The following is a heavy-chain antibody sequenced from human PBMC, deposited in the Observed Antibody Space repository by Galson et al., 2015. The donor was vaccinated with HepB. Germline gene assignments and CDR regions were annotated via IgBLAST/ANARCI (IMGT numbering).Heavy chain of an antibody. CDR3: ASDNLARLDY. V-gene: IGHV1-18*01. J-gene: IGHJ4*02. Sequence: SVKVSCKASGYTFTSYGISWVRQAPGQGLEWMGWIGAYNGNTNYAQKLQGRVTMTTDTSTSTAYMELRGLRSDDTAVYDCASDNLARLDYWGQGTLVTVSS. CDR2: IGAYNGNT. CDR1: GYTFTSYG. D-gene: IGHD5-12*01.